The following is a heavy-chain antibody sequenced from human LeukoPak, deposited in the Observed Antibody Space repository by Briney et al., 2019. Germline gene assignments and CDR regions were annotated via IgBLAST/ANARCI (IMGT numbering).Heavy chain of an antibody. CDR1: GGSLSSGDYY. Sequence: RSETLSLTCTVSGGSLSSGDYYWSWIRQPPGKGLEWIGYIYYSGSTYYNPSLKSRVTISVDTSKNQFSLKLSSVTAADTAVYYCAREGLACDYWGQGTLVTVSS. D-gene: IGHD6-19*01. J-gene: IGHJ4*02. CDR2: IYYSGST. CDR3: AREGLACDY. V-gene: IGHV4-30-4*08.